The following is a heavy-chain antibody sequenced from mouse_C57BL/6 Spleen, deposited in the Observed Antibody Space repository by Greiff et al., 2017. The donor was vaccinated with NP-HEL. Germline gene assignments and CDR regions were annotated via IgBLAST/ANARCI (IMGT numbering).Heavy chain of an antibody. CDR2: ISSGSSTI. V-gene: IGHV5-17*01. CDR3: ARAPDGYYVAMDY. D-gene: IGHD2-3*01. J-gene: IGHJ4*01. CDR1: GFTFSDYG. Sequence: EVKLVESGGGLVKPGGSLKLSCAASGFTFSDYGMHWVRQAPEKGLEWVAYISSGSSTIYYADTVKGRFTISRDNAKNTLFLQMTSLRSEDTAMYYCARAPDGYYVAMDYWGQGTSVTVSS.